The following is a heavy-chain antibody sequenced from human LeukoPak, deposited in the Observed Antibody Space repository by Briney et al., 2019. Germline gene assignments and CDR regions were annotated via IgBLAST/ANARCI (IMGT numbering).Heavy chain of an antibody. D-gene: IGHD6-19*01. Sequence: GGSLRLSCVASGFTFSSYAMSWVRQAPGKGLEWVSAIRGSGGDTFYADSVKGRFTISRDNSKNTLYLQMNSLRAEDTAVYYCALPLSSYSSGWSSYYYYGMDVWGQGTTVTVSS. CDR2: IRGSGGDT. V-gene: IGHV3-23*01. CDR1: GFTFSSYA. J-gene: IGHJ6*02. CDR3: ALPLSSYSSGWSSYYYYGMDV.